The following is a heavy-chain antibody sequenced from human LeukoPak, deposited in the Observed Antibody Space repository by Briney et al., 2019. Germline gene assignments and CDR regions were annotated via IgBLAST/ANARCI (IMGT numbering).Heavy chain of an antibody. CDR3: ARHEDCSGGSCYSELDY. J-gene: IGHJ4*02. CDR1: GYSFTSYW. CDR2: IYPGDSDT. D-gene: IGHD2-15*01. V-gene: IGHV5-51*01. Sequence: GESLKISCKGSGYSFTSYWIGWVRQMPGKGLEWMGIIYPGDSDTRYSPSFQGQVTISADKSISTAYLQWSSLKASDTAMYYCARHEDCSGGSCYSELDYWGQGTLVTVSS.